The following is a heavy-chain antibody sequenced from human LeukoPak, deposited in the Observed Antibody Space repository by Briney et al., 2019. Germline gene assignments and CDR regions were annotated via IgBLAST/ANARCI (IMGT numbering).Heavy chain of an antibody. D-gene: IGHD3-22*01. Sequence: GASVKVSCKASGGTFSSYAISWVRQAPGQGLEWMGGIIPIFGTANYAQKFQGRVTITADKSTSTAYMELSSLRSEDTAVYYCARDLGVVSFRYYHYMDVWGKGTTVTVSS. V-gene: IGHV1-69*06. CDR2: IIPIFGTA. J-gene: IGHJ6*03. CDR3: ARDLGVVSFRYYHYMDV. CDR1: GGTFSSYA.